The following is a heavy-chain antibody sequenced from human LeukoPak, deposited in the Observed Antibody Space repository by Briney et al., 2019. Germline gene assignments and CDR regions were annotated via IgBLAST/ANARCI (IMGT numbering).Heavy chain of an antibody. V-gene: IGHV1-8*03. CDR3: ARGLVPAAIRDDAFDI. D-gene: IGHD2-2*02. CDR2: MNPNSGNT. CDR1: GYTFTSYD. J-gene: IGHJ3*02. Sequence: ASVKVSCKASGYTFTSYDINWVRQATGQGLEWMGWMNPNSGNTGYAQKFQGRVTITRNTSISTAYMELSSLRSEDTAVYYCARGLVPAAIRDDAFDIWGQGTMVTVSS.